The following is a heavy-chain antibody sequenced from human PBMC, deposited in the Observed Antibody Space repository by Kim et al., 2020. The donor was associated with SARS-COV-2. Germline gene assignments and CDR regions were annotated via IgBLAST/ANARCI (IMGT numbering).Heavy chain of an antibody. D-gene: IGHD4-17*01. Sequence: YADSGKGRFTISGDNSKYTLYLQMNSLRAEDTAVYYCAKGTYDYGAYVLSYWGQGTLVTVSS. CDR3: AKGTYDYGAYVLSY. J-gene: IGHJ4*02. V-gene: IGHV3-23*01.